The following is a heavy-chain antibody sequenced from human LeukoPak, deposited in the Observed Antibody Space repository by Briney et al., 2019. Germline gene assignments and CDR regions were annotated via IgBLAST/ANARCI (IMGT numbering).Heavy chain of an antibody. V-gene: IGHV4-61*02. CDR3: ARDHRESFYDFWSAFDP. CDR1: GGSISSGNYY. D-gene: IGHD3-3*01. J-gene: IGHJ5*02. Sequence: PSQTLSLTCIVSGGSISSGNYYWSWIRQPAGKGLEWIGRIYTSGSTNYNPSLKSRLTISLDTSKNQFSLKLSSVTAADTAVYYCARDHRESFYDFWSAFDPWGQGTLSPSPQ. CDR2: IYTSGST.